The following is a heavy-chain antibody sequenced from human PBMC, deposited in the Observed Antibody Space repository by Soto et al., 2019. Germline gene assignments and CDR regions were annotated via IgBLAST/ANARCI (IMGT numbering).Heavy chain of an antibody. V-gene: IGHV3-64*01. CDR2: ISSNGGTT. CDR1: GFTFSSYD. Sequence: EVQLAESGGGMVQPGGSLRLSCVASGFTFSSYDMHWVRQAPGKGLEYVSSISSNGGTTYYGNSVKGRFTISRDNSKNTLYLQMGSLRAYDMAVYYCVRRVSGNYDYWGQGTLVTVSS. J-gene: IGHJ4*02. CDR3: VRRVSGNYDY. D-gene: IGHD1-7*01.